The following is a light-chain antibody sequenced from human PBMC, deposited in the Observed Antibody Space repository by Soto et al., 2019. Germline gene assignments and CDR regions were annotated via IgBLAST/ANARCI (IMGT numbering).Light chain of an antibody. Sequence: QSVLTQPASVSGSPGQSITISCTGTSSDIGAYNYVSWYQQHPGKAPKLMIYDVNIRPSGVSNRFSGSKSVNTASLTISGLQAEDEADYYCTSWTTSTTMIFGGGTKVTVL. CDR3: TSWTTSTTMI. J-gene: IGLJ2*01. CDR1: SSDIGAYNY. CDR2: DVN. V-gene: IGLV2-14*01.